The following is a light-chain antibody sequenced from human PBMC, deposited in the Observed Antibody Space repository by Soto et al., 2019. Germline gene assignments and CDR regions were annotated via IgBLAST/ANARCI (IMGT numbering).Light chain of an antibody. CDR3: QQRSNWPLT. V-gene: IGKV3-11*01. CDR1: QSVSSY. Sequence: EIVLTQSPATLSFSRGERATLSCRASQSVSSYLAWYQQKPGQAPRLLIYDASNRATGIPARFSGSGSGTDFTLTISSLEPEDFAVYYCQQRSNWPLTFGGGTKVDI. J-gene: IGKJ4*01. CDR2: DAS.